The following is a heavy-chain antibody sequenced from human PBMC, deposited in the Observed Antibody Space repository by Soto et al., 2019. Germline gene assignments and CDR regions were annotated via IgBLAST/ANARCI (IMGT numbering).Heavy chain of an antibody. V-gene: IGHV1-58*01. CDR1: GFTFTTSA. Sequence: GASVKVSCKASGFTFTTSAVQWVRQARGQRLGWLGWIVVGTANTNYAQNFQERVTITRDMSTTTAYMELSSLRSEDTAVYYCAASLDWKYNPTHMHVWGQGTTVTVSS. CDR2: IVVGTANT. J-gene: IGHJ6*02. CDR3: AASLDWKYNPTHMHV. D-gene: IGHD1-1*01.